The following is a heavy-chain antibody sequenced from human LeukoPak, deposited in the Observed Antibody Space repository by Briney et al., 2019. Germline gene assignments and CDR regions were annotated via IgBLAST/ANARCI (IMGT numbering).Heavy chain of an antibody. V-gene: IGHV1-8*01. J-gene: IGHJ4*02. CDR1: GYTFTSYD. Sequence: ASVKVSCKASGYTFTSYDINWVRQATGQGLEWMGWMNPNSGNTGYAQKFQGRVTMTRNTPLSTAYMALSSLRYEDTDVYYCASVMCGSYGYDYWGQGTLVTVSS. D-gene: IGHD5-18*01. CDR3: ASVMCGSYGYDY. CDR2: MNPNSGNT.